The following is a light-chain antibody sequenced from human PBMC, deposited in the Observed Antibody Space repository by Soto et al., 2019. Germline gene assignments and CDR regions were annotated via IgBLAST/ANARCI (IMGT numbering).Light chain of an antibody. Sequence: EIVMTQSPATLSVSPGETVTLSCRASQSVSTSVAWYQQKPGQAPRLLIYAAFTRATAVPARFSGSGSGTEFALTLSGLQSEDFADYHCQQHKDWPLTFGGGTKVEMK. J-gene: IGKJ4*01. CDR3: QQHKDWPLT. CDR2: AAF. CDR1: QSVSTS. V-gene: IGKV3-15*01.